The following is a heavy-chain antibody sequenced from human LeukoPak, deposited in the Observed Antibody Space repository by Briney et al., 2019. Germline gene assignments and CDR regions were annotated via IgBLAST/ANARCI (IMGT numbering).Heavy chain of an antibody. Sequence: ASVKVSCKASGYTFSDYYIHWVRQAPGQGLEWMGWVDPKSGGTNYAENFQGRVTVTRDPSITTVYLELNSLRSDDTAAYYSASLGATTLFYYGMDVWGQGTTVTVSS. CDR2: VDPKSGGT. CDR1: GYTFSDYY. V-gene: IGHV1-2*02. D-gene: IGHD1-26*01. J-gene: IGHJ6*02. CDR3: ASLGATTLFYYGMDV.